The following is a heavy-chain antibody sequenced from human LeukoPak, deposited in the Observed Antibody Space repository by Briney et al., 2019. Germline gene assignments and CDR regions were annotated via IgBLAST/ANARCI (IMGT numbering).Heavy chain of an antibody. D-gene: IGHD2-8*02. Sequence: PGGSLRLFCAASGFTFNIYAMSWARQTRGEGLECVSSTVGIGPDTYHADSVKVRFTVSRDNSRNTLYLKMNSLRVEDTAVYYCTKAPLRSCTGAFCYPFDYWGQGTLVTVSS. CDR3: TKAPLRSCTGAFCYPFDY. V-gene: IGHV3-23*01. J-gene: IGHJ4*02. CDR2: TVGIGPDT. CDR1: GFTFNIYA.